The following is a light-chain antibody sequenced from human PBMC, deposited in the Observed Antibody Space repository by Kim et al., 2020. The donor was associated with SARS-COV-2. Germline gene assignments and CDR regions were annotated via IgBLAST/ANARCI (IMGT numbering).Light chain of an antibody. Sequence: LSPGDRDTISCQASHSVSSYLAWYQQRPGHAPRLLIYDTSNRATGIPSRFSGSGSGTDFTLTISSLEPEDFAVYSCQQRSHWPPTFGGGTKVDIK. CDR1: HSVSSY. CDR3: QQRSHWPPT. V-gene: IGKV3-11*01. CDR2: DTS. J-gene: IGKJ4*01.